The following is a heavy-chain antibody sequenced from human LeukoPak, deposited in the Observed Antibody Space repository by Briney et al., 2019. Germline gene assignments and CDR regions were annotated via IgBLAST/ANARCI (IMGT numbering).Heavy chain of an antibody. Sequence: SETLSLACTVSGGSISSSSYYWGWIRQPPGKGLEWIGSIYYSGSTYYNPSLKSRVTISVDTSKNQFSLKLSSVTAADTAVYYCASTKGGYEYFQHWGQGTLVTVSS. V-gene: IGHV4-39*01. CDR3: ASTKGGYEYFQH. CDR1: GGSISSSSYY. J-gene: IGHJ1*01. D-gene: IGHD1-26*01. CDR2: IYYSGST.